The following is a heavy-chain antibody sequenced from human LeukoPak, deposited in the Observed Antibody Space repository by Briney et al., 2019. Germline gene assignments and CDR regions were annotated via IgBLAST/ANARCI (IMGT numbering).Heavy chain of an antibody. D-gene: IGHD6-13*01. CDR2: ISVNSDYI. CDR1: GFTFTSYS. CDR3: ARATYSSREIDY. V-gene: IGHV3-21*04. J-gene: IGHJ4*02. Sequence: GGSLRLSCAASGFTFTSYSMNWVRQAPGKGLEWVSSISVNSDYIYYADSMKGRFTFSRDNAKNSLYLQMNSLRAEDTAVYYCARATYSSREIDYWGQGTLVTVSS.